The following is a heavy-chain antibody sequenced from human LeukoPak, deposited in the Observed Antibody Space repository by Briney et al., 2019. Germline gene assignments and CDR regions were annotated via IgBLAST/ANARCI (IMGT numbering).Heavy chain of an antibody. Sequence: SETLSLTCTVSAGSISSSSYYWGWIRQPPGKGLEWIGSIYYSGSTYYNPSLKSRVTISVDTSKNQFSLKLSSVTAADTAVYYCAIESRRWHTRFDYWGQGTLVTVSS. J-gene: IGHJ4*02. D-gene: IGHD5-24*01. CDR2: IYYSGST. CDR3: AIESRRWHTRFDY. CDR1: AGSISSSSYY. V-gene: IGHV4-39*01.